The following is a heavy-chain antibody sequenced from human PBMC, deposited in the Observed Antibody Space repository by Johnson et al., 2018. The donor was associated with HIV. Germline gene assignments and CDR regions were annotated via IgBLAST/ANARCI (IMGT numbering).Heavy chain of an antibody. Sequence: QVQLVESGGGVVQPGRSLRLSCAASGFTFSSYSMHWVRQAPAKGLEWVSVIYSGGSTYYADSVRGRFTISRDSSNNTLYVQMNDLRAEDTALYYCATGSLVVVGADGLIQLHDAFDIWGRGTKVTVSS. CDR1: GFTFSSYS. CDR2: IYSGGST. D-gene: IGHD2-15*01. V-gene: IGHV3-NL1*01. CDR3: ATGSLVVVGADGLIQLHDAFDI. J-gene: IGHJ3*02.